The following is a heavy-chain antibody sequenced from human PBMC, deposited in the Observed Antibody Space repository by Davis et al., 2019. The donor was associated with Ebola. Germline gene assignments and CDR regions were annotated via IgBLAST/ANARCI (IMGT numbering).Heavy chain of an antibody. J-gene: IGHJ5*02. CDR2: IYYSGST. CDR1: GGSFSGYY. CDR3: ARVGYDFWSGYLSNNWFDP. D-gene: IGHD3-3*01. Sequence: MPSETLSLTCAVYGGSFSGYYWSWIRQHPGKGLEWIGYIYYSGSTNYNPSLKSRVTISVDTSRNQFSLKLSSVTAADTAVYYCARVGYDFWSGYLSNNWFDPWGQGTLVTVSS. V-gene: IGHV4-59*01.